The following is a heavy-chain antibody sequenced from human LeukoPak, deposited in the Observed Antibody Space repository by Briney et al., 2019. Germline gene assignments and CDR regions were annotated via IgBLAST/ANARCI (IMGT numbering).Heavy chain of an antibody. J-gene: IGHJ5*02. CDR3: AREGPTYNWKRDWFDP. CDR2: INPKSGAT. CDR1: GYTFNNYY. Sequence: GASVKVSCKASGYTFNNYYMLWVRQAPGQGLEWMGWINPKSGATNYAQKFQGRVTMTRDTSISTAYMELRRLTSDDTAVYYCAREGPTYNWKRDWFDPWGQGTLVTVSS. D-gene: IGHD1-20*01. V-gene: IGHV1-2*02.